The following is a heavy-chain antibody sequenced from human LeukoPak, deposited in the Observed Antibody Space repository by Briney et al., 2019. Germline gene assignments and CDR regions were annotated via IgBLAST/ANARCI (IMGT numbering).Heavy chain of an antibody. D-gene: IGHD4-23*01. CDR1: GYSFNSYW. Sequence: GESLEISCQGSGYSFNSYWIGWVRQMPVKGLEWRGIIYPGDSDTRYSPSFQGQVAISADKSISTAYLQWSSLKASDTAMYYCARQDSVNLNWFDPWGQGTLVTVSS. CDR2: IYPGDSDT. J-gene: IGHJ5*02. CDR3: ARQDSVNLNWFDP. V-gene: IGHV5-51*01.